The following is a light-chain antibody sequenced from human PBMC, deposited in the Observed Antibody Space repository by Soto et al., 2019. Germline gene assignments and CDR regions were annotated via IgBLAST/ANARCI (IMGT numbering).Light chain of an antibody. J-gene: IGLJ2*01. CDR2: DVS. V-gene: IGLV2-14*01. CDR3: SSYTSSSTLV. Sequence: QSVLTQPASVSGSPGQSITISCTGTSSDVGGYNYVSWYQQHPGKAPKLMIYDVSNRPSGVSNRFSGSKSGNTASLTISGLQAEDVADYYCSSYTSSSTLVFGGGTNVTVL. CDR1: SSDVGGYNY.